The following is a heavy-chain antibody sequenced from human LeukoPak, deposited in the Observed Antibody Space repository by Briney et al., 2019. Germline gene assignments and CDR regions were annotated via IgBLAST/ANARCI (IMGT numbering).Heavy chain of an antibody. CDR2: IYCSGST. Sequence: SETLSLTCTVSGGSICSTTYYWAWLRQPPGKGLEWIGSIYCSGSTYYNPSLNSRVTISVDTSKNQFSLKLSSVTAADTAVYYCATHSTDSSGYSYYYYYGMDVWGQGTTVTVSS. J-gene: IGHJ6*02. CDR1: GGSICSTTYY. D-gene: IGHD3-22*01. V-gene: IGHV4-39*01. CDR3: ATHSTDSSGYSYYYYYGMDV.